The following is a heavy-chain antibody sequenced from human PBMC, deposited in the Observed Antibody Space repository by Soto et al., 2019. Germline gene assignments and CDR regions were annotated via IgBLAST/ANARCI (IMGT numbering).Heavy chain of an antibody. J-gene: IGHJ6*02. D-gene: IGHD3-16*02. CDR2: INPSGGST. CDR1: GYTFTSYY. CDR3: ARGNRITFGGVIVIPYYYYGMDV. V-gene: IGHV1-46*01. Sequence: ASVKVSCKASGYTFTSYYMHRVRQAPGQGLEWMGIINPSGGSTSYAQKFQGRVTMTRDTSTSTVYMELSSLRSGDTAVYYCARGNRITFGGVIVIPYYYYGMDVWGQGTTVTVSS.